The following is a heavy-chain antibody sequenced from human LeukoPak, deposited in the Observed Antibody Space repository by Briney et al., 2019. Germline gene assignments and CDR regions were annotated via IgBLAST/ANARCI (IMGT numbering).Heavy chain of an antibody. CDR1: GFTFSSYG. Sequence: GGSLRLSCAASGFTFSSYGMHWVRQAPGKGLEWVAVIWYDGSNKYYADSVKGRFTISRDNAKNSLYLQMNSLRAEDTAVYYCARLNTYYYDSSGLGGYGMDVWGQGTTVTVSS. D-gene: IGHD3-22*01. CDR3: ARLNTYYYDSSGLGGYGMDV. J-gene: IGHJ6*02. CDR2: IWYDGSNK. V-gene: IGHV3-33*01.